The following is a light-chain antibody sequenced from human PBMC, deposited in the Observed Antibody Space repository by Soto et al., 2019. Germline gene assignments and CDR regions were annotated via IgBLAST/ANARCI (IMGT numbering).Light chain of an antibody. Sequence: VMTQSPATLSLSPGERATLSCRASQSVSSKLVWYQQKPGQTPRLLIYDASDRATGIPARFSGSGFGTDFTLSISSLEPEDFAVYYCQQRGGWPPTFGQGTKVDIK. V-gene: IGKV3-11*01. CDR3: QQRGGWPPT. CDR2: DAS. CDR1: QSVSSK. J-gene: IGKJ1*01.